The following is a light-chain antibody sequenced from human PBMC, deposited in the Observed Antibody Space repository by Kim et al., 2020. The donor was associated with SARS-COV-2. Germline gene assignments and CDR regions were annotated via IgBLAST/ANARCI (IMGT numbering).Light chain of an antibody. Sequence: SYELTQPLSVSVALGQTASITCGGDNIGSKHVHWYQQKAGQAPVLVIYRDSSRPAEIPERFSGSNSGNTATLTASRAQAGDEADYYCQVWDNNTWVFGAG. CDR1: NIGSKH. CDR2: RDS. CDR3: QVWDNNTWV. J-gene: IGLJ3*02. V-gene: IGLV3-9*01.